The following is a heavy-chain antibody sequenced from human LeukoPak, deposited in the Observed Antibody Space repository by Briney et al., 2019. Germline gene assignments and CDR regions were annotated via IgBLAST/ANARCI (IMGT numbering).Heavy chain of an antibody. V-gene: IGHV4-4*02. CDR2: IYHSGST. CDR3: ARELLHYYDSSGYYDY. Sequence: SGTLSLTCAVSGGSISSSNWWSWVRQPPGKGLEWIGEIYHSGSTNYNPSLKSRVTISVDKSKNQFSLKLSSVTAADTAVYYCARELLHYYDSSGYYDYWGQGTLVTVSS. CDR1: GGSISSSNW. J-gene: IGHJ4*02. D-gene: IGHD3-22*01.